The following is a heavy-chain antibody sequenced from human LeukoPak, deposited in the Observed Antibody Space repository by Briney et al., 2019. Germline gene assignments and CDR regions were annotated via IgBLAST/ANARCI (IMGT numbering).Heavy chain of an antibody. D-gene: IGHD3-10*01. J-gene: IGHJ4*02. Sequence: PGGSLRLSCAASGFTFSSYSMNWVRQAPGKGLEWVSYISSDSRTIYYADSVKGRFTISGDNAKNSLYLQMKSLRDEDTAVYYCARYGSGTSYITNYFDYWGQGTLVTVSS. V-gene: IGHV3-48*02. CDR3: ARYGSGTSYITNYFDY. CDR1: GFTFSSYS. CDR2: ISSDSRTI.